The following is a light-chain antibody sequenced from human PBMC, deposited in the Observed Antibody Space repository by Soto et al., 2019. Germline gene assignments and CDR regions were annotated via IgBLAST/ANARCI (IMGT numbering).Light chain of an antibody. CDR2: WAS. Sequence: IVVTQSPASLAVSLGEKATINCKSSQNILYSSNNKHFLSWYQQKPRQPPKLLIYWASTRESGVPDRFSGSGSGTDFTLTISRLEPEDFALFYCHQYGSSPITFGQGTRLEIK. CDR1: QNILYSSNNKHF. V-gene: IGKV4-1*01. J-gene: IGKJ5*01. CDR3: HQYGSSPIT.